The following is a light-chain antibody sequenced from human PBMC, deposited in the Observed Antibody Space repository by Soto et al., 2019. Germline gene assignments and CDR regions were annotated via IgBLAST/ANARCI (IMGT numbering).Light chain of an antibody. CDR2: YAS. CDR1: QSITNN. V-gene: IGKV3-15*01. J-gene: IGKJ4*02. Sequence: EIVMTQSPATLSVSPGERVTLSCRASQSITNNLAWYQHKPGQAPRLLITYASTGATVIPARFTVSGYGTDFTLTINSLQSEDFSIYYWQQLQHWPVTFGGGAKVEI. CDR3: QQLQHWPVT.